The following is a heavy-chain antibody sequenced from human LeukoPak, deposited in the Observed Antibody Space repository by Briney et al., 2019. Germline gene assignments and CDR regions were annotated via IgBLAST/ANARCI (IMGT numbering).Heavy chain of an antibody. D-gene: IGHD3-10*01. CDR2: IYYSGST. CDR3: ARDAGSPPPYYYYGMDV. V-gene: IGHV4-59*01. J-gene: IGHJ6*02. CDR1: GGSISSYY. Sequence: PSETLSLTCTVSGGSISSYYWSWIRQPPGKGLEWIGYIYYSGSTNYNPSLKSRVTISVDTSKNQFSLKLSSVTAADTAVYYCARDAGSPPPYYYYGMDVWGQGTTVTVSS.